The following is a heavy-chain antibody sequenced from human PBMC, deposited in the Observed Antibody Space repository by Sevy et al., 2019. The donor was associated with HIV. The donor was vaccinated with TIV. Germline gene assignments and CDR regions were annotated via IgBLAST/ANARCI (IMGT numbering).Heavy chain of an antibody. D-gene: IGHD6-19*01. CDR3: AAMDSSGWTSAFDI. CDR2: ISYDGSNK. V-gene: IGHV3-30-3*01. J-gene: IGHJ3*02. CDR1: GFTFSRYA. Sequence: GGSLRLSCAASGFTFSRYAMHWVRQAPGKGLEWVAVISYDGSNKYYADSVKGRFTISRDNSKNTLYLQMNSLRAEDTAVYYCAAMDSSGWTSAFDIWGQGTMVTVSS.